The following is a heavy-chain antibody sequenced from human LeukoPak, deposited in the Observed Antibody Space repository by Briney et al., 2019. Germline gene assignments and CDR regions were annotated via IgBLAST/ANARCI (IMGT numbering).Heavy chain of an antibody. CDR2: MYYSGIT. V-gene: IGHV4-59*12. D-gene: IGHD3-22*01. CDR3: ARGRQEVSMIVVVMTAVSYYLDV. Sequence: SETLSLTCTVSGGSISNYYWSWIRQAPGKGLEWIGYMYYSGITNYNPSLKSRVTISVDASKNQFSLNLRSLTAADTAVYYCARGRQEVSMIVVVMTAVSYYLDVWGKGTTVTVS. J-gene: IGHJ6*03. CDR1: GGSISNYY.